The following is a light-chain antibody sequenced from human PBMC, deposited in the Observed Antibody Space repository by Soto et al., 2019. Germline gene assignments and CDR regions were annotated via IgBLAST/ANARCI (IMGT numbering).Light chain of an antibody. CDR3: QQYHSYST. CDR1: QSVSVW. CDR2: DAS. Sequence: DIQMTQSPSSLSASIGDRVTITCRASQSVSVWLAWYQQKPGTAPKLLIYDASSLDSGVPSRFSGSGSGTVFTLTISSLQPDDFATYYCQQYHSYSTFGQGTKVEIK. J-gene: IGKJ1*01. V-gene: IGKV1-5*01.